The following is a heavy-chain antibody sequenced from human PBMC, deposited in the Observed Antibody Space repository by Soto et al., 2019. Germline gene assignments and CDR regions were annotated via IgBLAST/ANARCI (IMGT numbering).Heavy chain of an antibody. Sequence: NPSETLSLTCTVSGGSISSYYWSWIRQPPGKGLEWIGYIYYSGSTNYNPSLKSRVTISVDTSKNQFSLKLSSVTAADTAVYYCARVRFGELYGYFDYWGQGTLVTVS. CDR3: ARVRFGELYGYFDY. J-gene: IGHJ4*02. CDR1: GGSISSYY. V-gene: IGHV4-59*01. CDR2: IYYSGST. D-gene: IGHD3-10*01.